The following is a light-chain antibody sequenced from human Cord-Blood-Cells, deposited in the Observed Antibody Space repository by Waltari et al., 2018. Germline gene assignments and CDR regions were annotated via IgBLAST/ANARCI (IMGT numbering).Light chain of an antibody. CDR2: LGS. V-gene: IGKV2-28*01. Sequence: LVVTQSPLSLPVTPGEPPSISCRSSQSLLHSNGYNYLDWYLQKPGQAPQLLIYLGSNRASGVPDRFSGSGSGTDFTLKISRVEAEDVGVYYCMQALQTPRTFGQGTKVEIK. CDR1: QSLLHSNGYNY. J-gene: IGKJ1*01. CDR3: MQALQTPRT.